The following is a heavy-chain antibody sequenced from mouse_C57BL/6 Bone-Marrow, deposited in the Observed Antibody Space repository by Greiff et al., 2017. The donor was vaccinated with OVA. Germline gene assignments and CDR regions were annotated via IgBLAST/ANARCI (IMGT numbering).Heavy chain of an antibody. V-gene: IGHV7-3*01. D-gene: IGHD2-2*01. CDR2: IRNKANGYTT. Sequence: EVKLVESGGGLVQPGGSLSLSCAASGFTFTDYYMSWVRQPPGKALEWLGFIRNKANGYTTEYSASVKGRFTISRDNSQSILYLQMNALIDEDSATYYCARYDGYAGFAYWGQGTLVTVSA. CDR3: ARYDGYAGFAY. J-gene: IGHJ3*01. CDR1: GFTFTDYY.